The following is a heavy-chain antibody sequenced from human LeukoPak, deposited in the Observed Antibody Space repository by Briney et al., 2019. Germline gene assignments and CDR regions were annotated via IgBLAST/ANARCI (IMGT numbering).Heavy chain of an antibody. CDR3: ARRLGVHYFDY. V-gene: IGHV5-51*01. CDR2: IYPGDSDT. Sequence: GESLMISCKGSGYSFTSYWIGWVRQMPRKGLXXXGIIYPGDSDTRYSPSFQGQVTISADKSISTACLQWSSLKASGTAMYYCARRLGVHYFDYWGQGNLVTVSS. J-gene: IGHJ4*02. D-gene: IGHD3-10*01. CDR1: GYSFTSYW.